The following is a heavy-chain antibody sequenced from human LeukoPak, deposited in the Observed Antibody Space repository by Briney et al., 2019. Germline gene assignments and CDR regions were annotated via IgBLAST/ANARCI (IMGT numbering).Heavy chain of an antibody. V-gene: IGHV4-4*07. Sequence: SETLSLTCSVSGDSITYFYWSWIRQAAGKGLEWIGRVSSSGSTDYNASLKSRVTTSVDTSKNQLSLKMISVTAADTAVYYCARDLGLVGAQYAFDIWGQGTMVTVSS. D-gene: IGHD1-26*01. CDR2: VSSSGST. CDR3: ARDLGLVGAQYAFDI. J-gene: IGHJ3*02. CDR1: GDSITYFY.